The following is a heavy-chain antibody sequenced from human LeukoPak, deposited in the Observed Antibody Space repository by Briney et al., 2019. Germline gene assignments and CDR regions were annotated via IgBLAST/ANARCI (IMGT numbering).Heavy chain of an antibody. CDR1: GFTFRTYA. J-gene: IGHJ4*02. D-gene: IGHD4-17*01. CDR2: ISDDGSNK. V-gene: IGHV3-30*04. Sequence: GGSLRLSCAASGFTFRTYAMNWVRQAPGKGLEWVAVISDDGSNKYYAESVKGQFTISRDDSKNTLYLQMNSLRAEDTAVYYCARAFSTTAFDYWGQGTLVTVSS. CDR3: ARAFSTTAFDY.